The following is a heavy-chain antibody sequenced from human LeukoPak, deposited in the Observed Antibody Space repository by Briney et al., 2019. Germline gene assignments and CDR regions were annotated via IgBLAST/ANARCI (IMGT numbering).Heavy chain of an antibody. D-gene: IGHD3-22*01. CDR3: ANHDRSGYYSVSMLNAFAI. CDR1: AFTFSNYA. Sequence: GGSLRRSCAAAAFTFSNYARGWVRQAPGKGREWGSGISVSGDSSSYADSVKGRFTMARDNSKNTLYLQMNSLRAEDTAVYHCANHDRSGYYSVSMLNAFAIWGQGTMVTVSS. V-gene: IGHV3-23*01. J-gene: IGHJ3*02. CDR2: ISVSGDSS.